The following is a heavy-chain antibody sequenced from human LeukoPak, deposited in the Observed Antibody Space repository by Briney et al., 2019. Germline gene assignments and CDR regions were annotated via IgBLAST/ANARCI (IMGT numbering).Heavy chain of an antibody. CDR2: ISSSSSYI. V-gene: IGHV3-21*01. Sequence: KPGRSLRLSCVGYGFTFSSYSMNWVRQAPGKGLEWVSSISSSSSYIYYADSVKGRFTISRDNAKNSLYLQMNSLRAEDTAVYYCARDPGYYGSGAGDAFDIWGQGTMVTVSS. CDR1: GFTFSSYS. D-gene: IGHD3-10*01. CDR3: ARDPGYYGSGAGDAFDI. J-gene: IGHJ3*02.